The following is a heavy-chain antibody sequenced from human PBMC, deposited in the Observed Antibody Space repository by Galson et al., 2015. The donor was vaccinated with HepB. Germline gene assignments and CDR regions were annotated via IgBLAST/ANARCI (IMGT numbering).Heavy chain of an antibody. V-gene: IGHV3-48*04. CDR2: ISTSGTI. J-gene: IGHJ4*02. CDR3: ARDTRYDSWSGYYFDY. D-gene: IGHD3-3*01. CDR1: GFTFGSYS. Sequence: SLRLSCATSGFTFGSYSMNWVRQTPGKGLEWVSYISTSGTIYYADSVKGRFTISRDNAKNSLYLQMNSLRVEDTAVYYCARDTRYDSWSGYYFDYWGQGTLVTVSS.